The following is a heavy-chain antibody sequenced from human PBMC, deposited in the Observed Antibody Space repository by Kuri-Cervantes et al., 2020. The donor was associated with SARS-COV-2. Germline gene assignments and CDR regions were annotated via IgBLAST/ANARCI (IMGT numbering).Heavy chain of an antibody. CDR1: GFTFSDYY. J-gene: IGHJ3*02. V-gene: IGHV3-11*04. CDR2: ISSSGSTI. Sequence: GESLKISCAASGFTFSDYYMSWIRQAPGKGLEWVSYISSSGSTIYYADSVKGRFTISRDNAKNSLYLQMNSLRAEDTAVYYCARDRSLSGAYSLEDAFDIWGQGTMVTVSS. D-gene: IGHD2-21*01. CDR3: ARDRSLSGAYSLEDAFDI.